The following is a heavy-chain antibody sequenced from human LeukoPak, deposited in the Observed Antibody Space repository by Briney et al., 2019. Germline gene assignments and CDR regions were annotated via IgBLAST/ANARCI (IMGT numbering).Heavy chain of an antibody. CDR3: ARDGTAMALAVNWFDP. CDR1: GYTFTNYG. D-gene: IGHD5-18*01. CDR2: INPNSGGT. V-gene: IGHV1-2*02. Sequence: ASVKVSCKASGYTFTNYGISWVRQAPGQGLEWMGWINPNSGGTNYAQKFQGRVTMTRDTSISTAYMELSRLRSDDTAVYYCARDGTAMALAVNWFDPWGQGTLVTVSS. J-gene: IGHJ5*02.